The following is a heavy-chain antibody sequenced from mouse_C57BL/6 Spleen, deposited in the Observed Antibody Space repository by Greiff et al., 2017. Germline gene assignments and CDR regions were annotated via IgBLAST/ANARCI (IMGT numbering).Heavy chain of an antibody. D-gene: IGHD1-1*01. CDR2: IYPGDGDT. V-gene: IGHV1-82*01. CDR1: GYAFSSSW. CDR3: AREGGDGRSHFDD. J-gene: IGHJ2*01. Sequence: QVQLKQSGPELVKPGASVKISCKASGYAFSSSWMNWVKQRPGKGLEWIGRIYPGDGDTNYNGKFKGKATLTADKSSSTAYMQLSSLASEDSAVYFCAREGGDGRSHFDDRGQGTTVTVSA.